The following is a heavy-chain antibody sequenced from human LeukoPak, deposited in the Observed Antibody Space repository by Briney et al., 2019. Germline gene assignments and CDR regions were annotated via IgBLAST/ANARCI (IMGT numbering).Heavy chain of an antibody. J-gene: IGHJ4*02. CDR1: GFTFSSYA. D-gene: IGHD3-22*01. CDR2: ISSSGGST. CDR3: AKRYYYDNSGLWDY. V-gene: IGHV3-23*01. Sequence: GGSLRLSCGASGFTFSSYAMSWVRQAPGKGLEWVSAISSSGGSTHYADSVKGRFTISRDNSKNTLYLQMNSQAAEDTAVYYCAKRYYYDNSGLWDYWGQGTLVTVSS.